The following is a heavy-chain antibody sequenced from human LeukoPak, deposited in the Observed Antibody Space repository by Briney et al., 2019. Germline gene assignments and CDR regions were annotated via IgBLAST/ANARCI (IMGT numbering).Heavy chain of an antibody. Sequence: ASVKVSCKASGYTFTGYYMHWVRQAPGQGLEWMGWINPNSGGTNYAQKFQGWVTMTRDTSISTAYMELSRLRSDDTAVYYCARAIYYYDSSGYPTRDAFDIWGQGTMVTVSS. V-gene: IGHV1-2*04. CDR2: INPNSGGT. D-gene: IGHD3-22*01. CDR3: ARAIYYYDSSGYPTRDAFDI. J-gene: IGHJ3*02. CDR1: GYTFTGYY.